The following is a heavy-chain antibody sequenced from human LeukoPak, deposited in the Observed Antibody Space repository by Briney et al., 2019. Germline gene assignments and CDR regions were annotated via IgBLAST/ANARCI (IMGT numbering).Heavy chain of an antibody. CDR2: IYHSAST. Sequence: SETLSLTCAVSGYSISSGYYWGWIRQPPGKGLEWIGNIYHSASTYYNPSLKSRVTISVDTSKNQFSLKLSSVTAADTAVYYCATGPMVRGVITPRIDYWGQGTLVTVSS. CDR3: ATGPMVRGVITPRIDY. V-gene: IGHV4-38-2*01. J-gene: IGHJ4*02. CDR1: GYSISSGYY. D-gene: IGHD3-10*01.